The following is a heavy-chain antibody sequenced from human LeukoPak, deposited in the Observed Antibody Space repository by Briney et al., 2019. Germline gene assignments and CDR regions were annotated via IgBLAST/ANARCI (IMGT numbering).Heavy chain of an antibody. D-gene: IGHD3/OR15-3a*01. Sequence: GGSLRLSCAASGFTFSSNWMHWVRQAPGKGLEWVSSISSSSSYIYYADSVKGRFTISRDNAKNSLYLQMNSLRAEDTAVYYCARDLPFGLSSGYYFDYWGQGTLVTVSS. J-gene: IGHJ4*02. V-gene: IGHV3-21*01. CDR2: ISSSSSYI. CDR3: ARDLPFGLSSGYYFDY. CDR1: GFTFSSNW.